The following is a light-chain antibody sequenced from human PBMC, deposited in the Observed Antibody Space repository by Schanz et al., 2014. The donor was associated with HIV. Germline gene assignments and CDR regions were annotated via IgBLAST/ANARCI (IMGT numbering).Light chain of an antibody. J-gene: IGKJ4*01. CDR2: DAS. Sequence: EIVLTQSPATLSVSPGERATLSCRASQSVSSSYLAWYQQKPGQAPRLFIYDASNRATGIPARFSGSGSGTDFTLTISSLAPEDFAVYFCQQRRNWPLTFGGGTKVEI. V-gene: IGKV3D-20*02. CDR3: QQRRNWPLT. CDR1: QSVSSSY.